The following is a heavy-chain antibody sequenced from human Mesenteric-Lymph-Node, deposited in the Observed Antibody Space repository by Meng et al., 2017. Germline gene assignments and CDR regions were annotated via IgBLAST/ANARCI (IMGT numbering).Heavy chain of an antibody. V-gene: IGHV3-7*01. CDR1: GFTFSNAW. CDR3: ATSRFDP. J-gene: IGHJ5*02. CDR2: IKEDGSEK. Sequence: GGSLRLSCAASGFTFSNAWMSWVRQAPGKGLEWVANIKEDGSEKYYMDSVKGRFTISRDNAKNSLYLQMSSLRAGDTAVYYCATSRFDPWGQGTLVTVSS.